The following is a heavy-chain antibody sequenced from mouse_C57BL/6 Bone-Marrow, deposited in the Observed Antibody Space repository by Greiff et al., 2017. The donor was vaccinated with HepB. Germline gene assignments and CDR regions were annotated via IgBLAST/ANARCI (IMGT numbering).Heavy chain of an antibody. CDR1: GYTFTSYD. CDR2: IYPRDGST. V-gene: IGHV1-85*01. CDR3: ARSFYYDYDEGRLYWYFDV. Sequence: QVQLQQSGPELVKPGASVKLSCKASGYTFTSYDINWVKQRPGQGLEWIGWIYPRDGSTKYNAKFKGKATLTVDTSSSTAYMELHSLTSEDSAVYFCARSFYYDYDEGRLYWYFDVWGTGTTVTVSS. J-gene: IGHJ1*03. D-gene: IGHD2-4*01.